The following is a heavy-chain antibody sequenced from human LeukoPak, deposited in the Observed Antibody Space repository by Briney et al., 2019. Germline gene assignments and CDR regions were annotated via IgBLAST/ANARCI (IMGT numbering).Heavy chain of an antibody. J-gene: IGHJ4*02. CDR1: GGSFSGYY. CDR3: ARGSQWLGYYYFDY. D-gene: IGHD6-19*01. Sequence: PSETLSLTCAVYGGSFSGYYWSWIRQPPGKGLEWIGSIYYSGTTYYNPSLNSRVTVSVDTSKNHFSLKLRSVTAADTAVYFCARGSQWLGYYYFDYWGQGTLVTVSS. V-gene: IGHV4-34*01. CDR2: IYYSGTT.